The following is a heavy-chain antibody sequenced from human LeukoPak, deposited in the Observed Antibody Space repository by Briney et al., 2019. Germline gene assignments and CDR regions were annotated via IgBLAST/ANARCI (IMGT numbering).Heavy chain of an antibody. V-gene: IGHV3-23*01. Sequence: GGSLRLSCAASGFTFSNYAMRWVRQAPGKGLEWVSGISGSGDSAYYADSVKGRFTTSRDNSKNTLYLQMNSLRAEDTAVYYCARSRRRELLRTYFDYWGQGTLVTVSS. CDR3: ARSRRRELLRTYFDY. J-gene: IGHJ4*02. D-gene: IGHD1-26*01. CDR2: ISGSGDSA. CDR1: GFTFSNYA.